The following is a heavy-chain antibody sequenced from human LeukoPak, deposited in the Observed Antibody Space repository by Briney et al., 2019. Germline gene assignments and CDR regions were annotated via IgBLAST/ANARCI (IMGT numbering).Heavy chain of an antibody. CDR2: ISTSSRYI. D-gene: IGHD2-2*01. Sequence: KPGGSLRLSCAASGFTFSSYSMNWVRQAPGKGLEWVSSISTSSRYIYYRDSVKGRFTISRDDAKNSLYLQMNSLRVEDTAVYYCARADCSGSTCYLRRSWFDPWGQGTLVTVSS. V-gene: IGHV3-21*01. J-gene: IGHJ5*02. CDR3: ARADCSGSTCYLRRSWFDP. CDR1: GFTFSSYS.